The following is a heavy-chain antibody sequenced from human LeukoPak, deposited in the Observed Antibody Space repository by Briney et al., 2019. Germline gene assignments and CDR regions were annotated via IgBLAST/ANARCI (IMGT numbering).Heavy chain of an antibody. CDR3: AKGKTTVTKAFDY. CDR2: ISGSGGST. Sequence: GGSLRLSCAVSGFTFGSYAMSWVRQAPGKGLEWVSAISGSGGSTYYADSVKGRFTISRDNSKNTLYLQMNSLRAEDTAVYYCAKGKTTVTKAFDYWGQGTLVTVSS. D-gene: IGHD4-17*01. CDR1: GFTFGSYA. J-gene: IGHJ4*02. V-gene: IGHV3-23*01.